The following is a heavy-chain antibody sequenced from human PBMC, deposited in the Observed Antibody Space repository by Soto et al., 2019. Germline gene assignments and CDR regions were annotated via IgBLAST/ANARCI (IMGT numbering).Heavy chain of an antibody. D-gene: IGHD4-17*01. Sequence: QVQLQQWGAGLLKPSETLSLTCAVYGGSFSGYYWSWIRQPPGKGLEWIGEINHSGRSHYTPSLKSRVTLSVDTSKNQFSLTLSSVTAGDAAVYYCARGWYGEYGGWGQGTQVTVSS. CDR3: ARGWYGEYGG. V-gene: IGHV4-34*01. J-gene: IGHJ4*02. CDR2: INHSGRS. CDR1: GGSFSGYY.